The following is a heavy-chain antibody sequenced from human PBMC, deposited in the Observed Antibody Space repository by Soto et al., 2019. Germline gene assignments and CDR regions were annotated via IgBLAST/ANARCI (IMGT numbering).Heavy chain of an antibody. CDR2: IHHSGTT. J-gene: IGHJ3*02. CDR1: GGLYRDSY. CDR3: ANDYGDYRNDAFDI. D-gene: IGHD4-17*01. Sequence: SKTLSVTCTGNGGLYRDSYWSWLCQAPGKGLEWIGEIHHSGTTNYNPSLKSRVTITLDRSKNQFTLRLSSMTAADAAVYYCANDYGDYRNDAFDIWSPGTRVT. V-gene: IGHV4-34*01.